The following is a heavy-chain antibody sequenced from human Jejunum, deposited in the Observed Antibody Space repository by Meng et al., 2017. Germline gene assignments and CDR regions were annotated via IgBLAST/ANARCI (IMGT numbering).Heavy chain of an antibody. CDR1: GFTFSNKA. D-gene: IGHD3-22*01. CDR3: TKCPTCEVVNDAFDL. V-gene: IGHV3-23*01. CDR2: ISDSAIT. J-gene: IGHJ3*01. Sequence: GGSLRLSCATSGFTFSNKAMSWVRQAPGKGPEWVSGISDSAITYYADSVRGRFTVSRDNSKNTLYLQMNSLRAEDTAVYHCTKCPTCEVVNDAFDLWGQGTMVTVSS.